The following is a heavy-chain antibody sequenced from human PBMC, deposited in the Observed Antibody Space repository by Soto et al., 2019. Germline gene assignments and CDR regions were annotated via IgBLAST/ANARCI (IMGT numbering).Heavy chain of an antibody. Sequence: SGPTLVNPTQTLTLTCTFSGFSLSTSGMCVRWIRQPPGKALEWLARIDWDDDKYYSTSLKTRLTISKDTSKNQVVLTMTNMDPVDTATYYCARTVLYCSGGSCYKGPNWFDPWGQGTLVTVSS. CDR3: ARTVLYCSGGSCYKGPNWFDP. CDR2: IDWDDDK. CDR1: GFSLSTSGMC. V-gene: IGHV2-70*11. J-gene: IGHJ5*02. D-gene: IGHD2-15*01.